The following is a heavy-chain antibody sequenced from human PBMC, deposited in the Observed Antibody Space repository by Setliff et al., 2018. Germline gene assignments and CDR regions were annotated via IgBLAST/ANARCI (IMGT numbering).Heavy chain of an antibody. V-gene: IGHV1-2*02. J-gene: IGHJ5*02. CDR3: ARGRRGSTWTSDL. CDR1: GYIFTDYY. D-gene: IGHD6-13*01. CDR2: INPHGGGT. Sequence: ASVKVSCKSSGYIFTDYYVHWVRQAPGQGLEWMGWINPHGGGTTFAQKFQGRVTVTRDSSITTAYLKLSSLTSDDTAVYYCARGRRGSTWTSDLWGQGTLVTVS.